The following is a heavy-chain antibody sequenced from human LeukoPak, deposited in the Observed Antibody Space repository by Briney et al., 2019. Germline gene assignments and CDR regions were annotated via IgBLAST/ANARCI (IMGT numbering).Heavy chain of an antibody. CDR3: ARAVNLWYYDSSGYLDY. D-gene: IGHD3-22*01. Sequence: GGSLRLSCVASGFTFSNYWMSWVRQAPGKGLEWVANIKQDGSEKYYVDSVKGRFTISRDIAKNSLYLQMNSLRAEDTAVYYCARAVNLWYYDSSGYLDYWGQGTLVTVSS. V-gene: IGHV3-7*05. J-gene: IGHJ4*02. CDR2: IKQDGSEK. CDR1: GFTFSNYW.